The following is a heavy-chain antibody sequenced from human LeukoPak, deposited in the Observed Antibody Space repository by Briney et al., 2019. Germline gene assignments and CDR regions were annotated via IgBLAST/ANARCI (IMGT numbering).Heavy chain of an antibody. CDR1: GGTFSSYA. J-gene: IGHJ3*02. D-gene: IGHD6-13*01. CDR2: IRTYNGNT. Sequence: ASVKVSCKASGGTFSSYAISWVRQAPGQGLEWMGWIRTYNGNTNLAQKLQGRVTMTTDTSTSTAYMELRSLRSDDTAVYYCAREGYSSSWEPDDAFDIWGQGTMVTVSS. V-gene: IGHV1-18*01. CDR3: AREGYSSSWEPDDAFDI.